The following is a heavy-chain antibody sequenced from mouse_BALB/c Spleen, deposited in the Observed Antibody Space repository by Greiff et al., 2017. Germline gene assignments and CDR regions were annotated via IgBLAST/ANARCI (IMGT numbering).Heavy chain of an antibody. CDR3: AREGGTGFDY. J-gene: IGHJ2*01. D-gene: IGHD3-3*01. CDR1: GYTFTSYW. CDR2: IDPSDSET. Sequence: KQSCKAFGYTFTSYWMNWVKQRPGQGLEWIGMIDPSDSETHYNQMFKDKATLTVDKSSSTAYMQLSSLTSEDSAVYYCAREGGTGFDYWGQGTTLTVSS. V-gene: IGHV1-61*01.